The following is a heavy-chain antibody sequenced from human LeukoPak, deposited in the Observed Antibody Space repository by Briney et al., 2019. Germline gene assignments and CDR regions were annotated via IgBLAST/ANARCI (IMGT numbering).Heavy chain of an antibody. V-gene: IGHV4-59*12. J-gene: IGHJ6*03. CDR3: SRRSWQLVQAYYYYNDV. Sequence: PSETLSLTCTVSGGFISSYYWSWIRQPPGKGLEWIGYIYYSGSTNYNPSLKSRVTISIDTSKNQFSLKLSSVTAADMAVYYCSRRSWQLVQAYYYYNDVWGKGTAVTVSS. CDR1: GGFISSYY. CDR2: IYYSGST. D-gene: IGHD6-6*01.